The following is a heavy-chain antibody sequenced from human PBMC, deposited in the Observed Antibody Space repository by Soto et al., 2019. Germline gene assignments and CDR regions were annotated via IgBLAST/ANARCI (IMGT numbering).Heavy chain of an antibody. J-gene: IGHJ3*02. V-gene: IGHV3-73*01. CDR2: IRSKVNTYAT. Sequence: GGSLRLSCAASGFTFSVSAMHWVRQASGKGLEWVGRIRSKVNTYATEYDASVKGRFTISRDDSKNKVYLQMNSLRTEDTAVYYCSRLNYYDSSAYSAFDIWGQGTMVTVSS. CDR3: SRLNYYDSSAYSAFDI. CDR1: GFTFSVSA. D-gene: IGHD3-22*01.